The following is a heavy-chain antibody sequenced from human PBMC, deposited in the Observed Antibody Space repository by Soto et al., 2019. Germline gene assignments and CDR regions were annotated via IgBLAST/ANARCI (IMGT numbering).Heavy chain of an antibody. CDR3: AKDFVSRYYYMDV. CDR1: GFTFSSYG. Sequence: PGGSLRLSCAASGFTFSSYGMHWVRQAPGKGLEWVAVIPYDGSNKYYADSVKGRFTISRDNSKNTLYLQMNSLRAEDTAVYYCAKDFVSRYYYMDVWGKGTTVTVSS. D-gene: IGHD6-6*01. V-gene: IGHV3-30*18. J-gene: IGHJ6*03. CDR2: IPYDGSNK.